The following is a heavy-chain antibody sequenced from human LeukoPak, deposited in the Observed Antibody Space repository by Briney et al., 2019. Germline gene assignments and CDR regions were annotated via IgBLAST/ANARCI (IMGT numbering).Heavy chain of an antibody. CDR3: AKRTMYCSSTSCPPNW. J-gene: IGHJ4*02. CDR2: ISGSGGST. CDR1: GFTFSSYA. V-gene: IGHV3-23*01. D-gene: IGHD2-2*01. Sequence: GGSLRLSCAASGFTFSSYAMSWVRQAPGKGLEWVSAISGSGGSTYYADSVKGRFTISRDNSKNTLYLQMNSLRAEDTAVYYCAKRTMYCSSTSCPPNWWGQGTLVTVSS.